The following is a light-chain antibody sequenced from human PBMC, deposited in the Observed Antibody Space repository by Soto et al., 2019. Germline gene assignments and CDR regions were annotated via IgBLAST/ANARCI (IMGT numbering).Light chain of an antibody. CDR2: LTS. V-gene: IGKV3-11*01. CDR3: HQRQSWPRT. J-gene: IGKJ1*01. CDR1: QAVNTR. Sequence: EIVLTQSPATLSSFPGDRVTLSCRASQAVNTRLAWYQHKPGQAPRLLIYLTSNRAAGIPARFSGSGSGTDFTLNIRDVQTEDFAVYSCHQRQSWPRTFGQGTKVDIK.